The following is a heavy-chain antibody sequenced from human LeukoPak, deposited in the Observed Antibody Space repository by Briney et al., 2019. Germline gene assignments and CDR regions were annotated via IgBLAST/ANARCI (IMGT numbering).Heavy chain of an antibody. CDR3: ARRTTVGCFDY. D-gene: IGHD4-23*01. CDR1: GFTVSSNY. Sequence: GGSLRLSCAASGFTVSSNYMSWVRQAPGKGLEWVSVIYSGGSTYYADSVKGRFTISRDNSKTTLYLQMSSLRAEDTAVYYCARRTTVGCFDYWGQGTLVTVSS. V-gene: IGHV3-53*01. CDR2: IYSGGST. J-gene: IGHJ4*02.